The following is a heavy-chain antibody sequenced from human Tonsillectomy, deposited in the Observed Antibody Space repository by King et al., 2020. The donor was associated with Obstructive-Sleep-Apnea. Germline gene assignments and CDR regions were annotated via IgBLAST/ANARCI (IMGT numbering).Heavy chain of an antibody. D-gene: IGHD3-22*01. CDR3: ARLRYDSNGYYYGDY. V-gene: IGHV5-10-1*01. Sequence: QLVQSGAEVKKPWESLRISCKGFGYSFTNYWITWVRHMPGKAPEWRGRIDPSDSSTNYRPSFQSHVPISADKSICTAYLQWSSLKASDTAMYYCARLRYDSNGYYYGDYWGQGTLVTVSS. CDR2: IDPSDSST. CDR1: GYSFTNYW. J-gene: IGHJ4*02.